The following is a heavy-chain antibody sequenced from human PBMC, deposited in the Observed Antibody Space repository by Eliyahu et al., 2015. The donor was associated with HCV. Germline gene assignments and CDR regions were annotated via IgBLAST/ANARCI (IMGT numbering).Heavy chain of an antibody. Sequence: QVQLQESGPGLVKPSETLSLTCTVSGGSISSYYWXWIRQPPGKGLEWIGYIYYSGSTNYNPSLKSRVTISVDTSKNQFSLKLSSVTAADTAVYYCARGPGPVLEWLLFFDYWGQGTLVTVSS. J-gene: IGHJ4*02. V-gene: IGHV4-59*01. CDR2: IYYSGST. CDR1: GGSISSYY. D-gene: IGHD3-3*01. CDR3: ARGPGPVLEWLLFFDY.